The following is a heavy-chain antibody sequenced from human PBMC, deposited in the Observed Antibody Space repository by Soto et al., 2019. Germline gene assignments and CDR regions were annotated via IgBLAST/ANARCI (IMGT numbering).Heavy chain of an antibody. D-gene: IGHD6-19*01. V-gene: IGHV4-39*01. J-gene: IGHJ5*02. CDR2: IYYSGST. CDR1: GASISSSSYY. Sequence: SETLSLTCTVSGASISSSSYYWGWIRQLPGKGLEWIGSIYYSGSTYYNPSLKSRVTISVDTSKNQFSLKLSSVTAADTAVYYCARGREQWLTPDWFGPWGQGTLVTVSS. CDR3: ARGREQWLTPDWFGP.